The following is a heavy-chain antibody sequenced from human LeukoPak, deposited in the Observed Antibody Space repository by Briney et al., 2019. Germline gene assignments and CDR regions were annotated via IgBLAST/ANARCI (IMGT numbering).Heavy chain of an antibody. Sequence: SETLSLTCTVSGGSISSSSYYWGWIRQPPGKGLEWIGSIYYSGSTYYNPPLKSRVTMSIDTSKNHFSLKVTSVSAADTAVYFCARGRFFAGGAFYFDYWGQGTLVTVSS. J-gene: IGHJ4*02. CDR1: GGSISSSSYY. D-gene: IGHD3-3*01. CDR2: IYYSGST. CDR3: ARGRFFAGGAFYFDY. V-gene: IGHV4-39*07.